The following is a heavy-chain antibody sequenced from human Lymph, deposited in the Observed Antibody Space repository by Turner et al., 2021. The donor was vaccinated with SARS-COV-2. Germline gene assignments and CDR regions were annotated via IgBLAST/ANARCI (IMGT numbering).Heavy chain of an antibody. D-gene: IGHD3-22*01. CDR3: ARERYDSSGSESYYFDY. CDR1: GFPFSRYS. J-gene: IGHJ4*02. CDR2: ISSSSSYI. Sequence: EVQLVESGGGLVKPGWSLRPSSAASGFPFSRYSMNRVRQAPGKGLEWVSSISSSSSYIYYADSVKGRFTISRDSAKNSLYLQMNSLRAEDTAVYYCARERYDSSGSESYYFDYWGQGTLVTVSS. V-gene: IGHV3-21*01.